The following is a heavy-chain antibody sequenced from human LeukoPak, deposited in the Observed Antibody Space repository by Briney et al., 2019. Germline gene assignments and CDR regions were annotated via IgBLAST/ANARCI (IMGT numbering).Heavy chain of an antibody. V-gene: IGHV3-30*18. D-gene: IGHD6-13*01. CDR3: AKRVAAADTDY. CDR2: ISYDGRNK. CDR1: GFIFSSYG. Sequence: PGRSLRLSCVASGFIFSSYGMHWVRQAPGKGLEWVAVISYDGRNKDYADSVKGRFTISRDNSKNTLYLQMNSLRAEDTAVYYCAKRVAAADTDYWGQGTLVTVSS. J-gene: IGHJ4*02.